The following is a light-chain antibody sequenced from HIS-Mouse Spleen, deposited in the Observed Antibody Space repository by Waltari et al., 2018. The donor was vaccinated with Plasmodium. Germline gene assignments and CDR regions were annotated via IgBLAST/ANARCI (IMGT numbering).Light chain of an antibody. CDR2: GAS. Sequence: EIVMTQSPATLSVSPGARAPLSCRASQSVRSNLAWYQQKPGQAPRLLIYGASTRATGIPARFSGSGSGTEFTLTISSLQSEDFAVYYCQQYNNWSFTFGPGTKVDIK. CDR1: QSVRSN. J-gene: IGKJ3*01. V-gene: IGKV3-15*01. CDR3: QQYNNWSFT.